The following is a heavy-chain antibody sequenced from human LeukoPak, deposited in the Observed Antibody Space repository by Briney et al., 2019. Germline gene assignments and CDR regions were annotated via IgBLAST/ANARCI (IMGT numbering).Heavy chain of an antibody. D-gene: IGHD4-17*01. CDR2: ISSSGSTI. CDR1: GFTFSSYE. V-gene: IGHV3-48*03. J-gene: IGHJ4*02. CDR3: ARDSMTTVTTPNFDY. Sequence: QSGGSLRLSCAASGFTFSSYEMNWVRQAPGKGLEWVSYISSSGSTIYYADSVKGRFTISRDNAKNLLYLQMNSLRAEDTAVYYCARDSMTTVTTPNFDYWGQRTLVTVSS.